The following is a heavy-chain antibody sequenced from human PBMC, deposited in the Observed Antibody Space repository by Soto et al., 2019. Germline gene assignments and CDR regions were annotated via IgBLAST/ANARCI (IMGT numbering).Heavy chain of an antibody. V-gene: IGHV3-30-3*01. CDR3: AGEVYYDFWSGLSTLPYYFDD. Sequence: QVQLVESGGGVVQPGRSLRLSCAASGFTFSRHTMHWVRQAPGKGLEWVAAISDDGSNTYYADSVKGRFTISRDNSKNTLYLQMNCLSSEDTAVHHCAGEVYYDFWSGLSTLPYYFDDWGQGTLVTVSS. J-gene: IGHJ4*02. CDR1: GFTFSRHT. D-gene: IGHD3-3*01. CDR2: ISDDGSNT.